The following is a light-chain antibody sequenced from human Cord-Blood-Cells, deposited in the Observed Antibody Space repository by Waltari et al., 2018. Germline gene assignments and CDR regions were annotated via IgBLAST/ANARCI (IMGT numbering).Light chain of an antibody. V-gene: IGLV2-23*01. CDR1: RSEVWSFNL. Sequence: QSALTQPAPVSGSPGQSITIPCTGTRSEVWSFNLVSWYQQHPGKAPKLMIYEGSKRPSGVSNRFSGSKSGNTASLTISGLQAEDEADYYCCSYAGSSTLVFGGGTKLTVL. CDR3: CSYAGSSTLV. J-gene: IGLJ3*02. CDR2: EGS.